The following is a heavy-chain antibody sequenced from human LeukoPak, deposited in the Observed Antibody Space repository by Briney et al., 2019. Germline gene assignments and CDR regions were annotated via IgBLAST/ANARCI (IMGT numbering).Heavy chain of an antibody. V-gene: IGHV3-73*01. Sequence: PGGSLRLSCAASGFTFSGSARDWVRQAPGKGREGVGRIRSKANSYATAYAASVKGRFTISRDDSKNTAYLQMNSLKTEDTAVYYCTSRGAMATIVDWGQGTLVTVSS. J-gene: IGHJ4*02. D-gene: IGHD5-24*01. CDR3: TSRGAMATIVD. CDR2: IRSKANSYAT. CDR1: GFTFSGSA.